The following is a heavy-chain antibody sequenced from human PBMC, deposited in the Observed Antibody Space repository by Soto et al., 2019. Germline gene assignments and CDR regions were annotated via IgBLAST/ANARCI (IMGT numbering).Heavy chain of an antibody. J-gene: IGHJ4*02. D-gene: IGHD6-6*01. CDR2: IYWNDDK. CDR3: AHIEYSSSPAGFDY. Sequence: PTLLTPPQNLTLTGNFSGLSLSNSGCGFGWIGEPPGKALEWLALIYWNDDKLYRPYLKSRLTITKDTSKNQVVLTMTNMDPVDTATYYCAHIEYSSSPAGFDYWGQGTLVPVSS. CDR1: GLSLSNSGCG. V-gene: IGHV2-5*01.